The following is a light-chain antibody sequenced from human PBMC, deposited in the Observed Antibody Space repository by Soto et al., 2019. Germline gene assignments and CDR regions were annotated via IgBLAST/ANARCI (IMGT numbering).Light chain of an antibody. V-gene: IGLV1-44*01. J-gene: IGLJ3*02. CDR1: SSNIGSNT. Sequence: QSVLTQPPSASGTPGQRVTISCSGSSSNIGSNTVNWYQQLPGTAPKLLIYTNNQRPSGVPDRFSGSKSGTSASLAISGLLSEDEADYYCAAWDDSSNGSWVFGGGTKLTVL. CDR3: AAWDDSSNGSWV. CDR2: TNN.